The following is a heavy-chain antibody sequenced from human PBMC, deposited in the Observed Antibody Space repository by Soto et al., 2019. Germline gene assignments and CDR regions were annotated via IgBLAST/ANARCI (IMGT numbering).Heavy chain of an antibody. D-gene: IGHD4-17*01. V-gene: IGHV3-15*07. J-gene: IGHJ4*02. Sequence: EVQLVESGGGLVKPGGSLRLSCAASGFTFSNAWMNWVRQAPGKGLEWVGRIKSKTDGGTTDYAAPVKGRFTISRDDSKNTLYLQMNSLKTEDTAVYYCTTDPPGSTVTKRDYWGQGTLVTVSS. CDR1: GFTFSNAW. CDR3: TTDPPGSTVTKRDY. CDR2: IKSKTDGGTT.